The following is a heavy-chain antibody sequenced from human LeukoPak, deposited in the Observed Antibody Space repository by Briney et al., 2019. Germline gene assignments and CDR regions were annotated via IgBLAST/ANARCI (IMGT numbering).Heavy chain of an antibody. Sequence: GGSLRLSCAASGFTFGSYGMHWVRQAPGKGLEWVAVTWYDGSNKYYADSVKGRFTISRDNSKNTLYLQMNSLRAEDTAVYYCARDRGLYSGYDLSYFDYWGQGTLVTVSS. CDR2: TWYDGSNK. CDR1: GFTFGSYG. J-gene: IGHJ4*02. V-gene: IGHV3-33*01. CDR3: ARDRGLYSGYDLSYFDY. D-gene: IGHD5-12*01.